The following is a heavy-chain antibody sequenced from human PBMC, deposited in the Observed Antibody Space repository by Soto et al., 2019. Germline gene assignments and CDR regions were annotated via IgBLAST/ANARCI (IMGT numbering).Heavy chain of an antibody. V-gene: IGHV3-53*01. Sequence: GGSLRLSCAASGFTVSSNYMSWVRQAPGKGLEWVSVIYSGGSTYYADSVKGRFTISRDNSKNTLYLQMNSLRAEDTAVYYCARGADGYKFFDYWGQGTLVTVSS. CDR2: IYSGGST. J-gene: IGHJ4*02. CDR1: GFTVSSNY. D-gene: IGHD5-12*01. CDR3: ARGADGYKFFDY.